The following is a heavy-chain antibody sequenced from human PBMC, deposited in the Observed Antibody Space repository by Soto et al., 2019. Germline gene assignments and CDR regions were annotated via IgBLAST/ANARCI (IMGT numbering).Heavy chain of an antibody. J-gene: IGHJ5*02. Sequence: KASETLSLTCAVLGGSFRGYEWSWIRQPPGKGLEWIGEINHRGSTNYNPSLKSRVTMSVDTSKNQFSLKLTSMTAADTAVYYCAKTNWKHNLFDTWGQGTLVTVSS. CDR1: GGSFRGYE. CDR2: INHRGST. D-gene: IGHD1-1*01. V-gene: IGHV4-34*01. CDR3: AKTNWKHNLFDT.